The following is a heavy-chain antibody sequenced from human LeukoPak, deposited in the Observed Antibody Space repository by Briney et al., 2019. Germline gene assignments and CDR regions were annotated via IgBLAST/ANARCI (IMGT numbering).Heavy chain of an antibody. CDR3: AKDQYGGNPQYYFDY. CDR1: GFTFSSYA. J-gene: IGHJ4*02. V-gene: IGHV3-23*01. D-gene: IGHD4-23*01. Sequence: PGGSLRLSCAASGFTFSSYAMSWVRQAPGKGLEWVSTIRGSGGGTYYADSVKGRFTISRDNSKNTLYLQMNSLRAEDTAVYYCAKDQYGGNPQYYFDYWGQGTLVTVSS. CDR2: IRGSGGGT.